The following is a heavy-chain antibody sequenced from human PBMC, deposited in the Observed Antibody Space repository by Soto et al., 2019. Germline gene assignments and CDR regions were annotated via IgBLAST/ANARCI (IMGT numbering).Heavy chain of an antibody. CDR2: ISGSGNYT. D-gene: IGHD4-4*01. V-gene: IGHV3-21*01. CDR1: GFTFSTYS. J-gene: IGHJ4*02. Sequence: PGGSLRPSCAASGFTFSTYSMNWVRQAPGKGLEWVSSISGSGNYTHYADFLRGRFTISRDNAKTSLYLQMNSLRAENTAVYYCAREGINNYNEYYFDSWGQGTVVTVSS. CDR3: AREGINNYNEYYFDS.